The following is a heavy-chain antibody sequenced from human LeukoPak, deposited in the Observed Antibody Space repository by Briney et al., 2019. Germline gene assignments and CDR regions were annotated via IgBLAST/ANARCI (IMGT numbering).Heavy chain of an antibody. CDR3: ARSPYGGLTFFDY. CDR2: INHSGST. J-gene: IGHJ4*02. D-gene: IGHD4-23*01. CDR1: GGSFSGYY. Sequence: SETLSLTCAVYGGSFSGYYWSWIRQPPGKGLEWIGEINHSGSTNYNPSLKSRVTISVDTSKNQFSLKLSSVTAADTAVYYCARSPYGGLTFFDYWGQGTLVTVSS. V-gene: IGHV4-34*01.